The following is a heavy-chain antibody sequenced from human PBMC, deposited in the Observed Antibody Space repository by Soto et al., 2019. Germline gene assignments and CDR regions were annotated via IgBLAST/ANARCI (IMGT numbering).Heavy chain of an antibody. CDR2: INHNNGDT. CDR1: GYTFKVYF. D-gene: IGHD7-27*01. J-gene: IGHJ4*02. V-gene: IGHV1-2*02. Sequence: QVQLVQSGAEVQKPGASVKVSCRASGYTFKVYFLHWMRQAPGPGLEWMGWINHNNGDTMYAQKFRGRVTMTSDTSIDTVYMDLSSLTSDDTAVYYCARGPETGAFDYWGQGALVTVSS. CDR3: ARGPETGAFDY.